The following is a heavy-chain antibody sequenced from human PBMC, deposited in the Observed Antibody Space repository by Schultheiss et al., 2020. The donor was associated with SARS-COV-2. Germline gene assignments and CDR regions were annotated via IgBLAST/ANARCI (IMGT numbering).Heavy chain of an antibody. CDR1: GGSISSSSYY. D-gene: IGHD2-15*01. CDR3: ATTPSLGYCSGGSCPLGLFDY. Sequence: SQTLSLTCTVSGGSISSSSYYWSWIRQPPGKGLEWIGEINHSGSTNYNPSLKSRVTISADTSKNQFSLKLSSVTAADTAVYYCATTPSLGYCSGGSCPLGLFDYWGQGTLVTVSS. J-gene: IGHJ4*02. V-gene: IGHV4-39*07. CDR2: INHSGST.